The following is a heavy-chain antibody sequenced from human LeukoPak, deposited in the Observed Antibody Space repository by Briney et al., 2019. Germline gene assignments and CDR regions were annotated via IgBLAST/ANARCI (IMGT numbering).Heavy chain of an antibody. CDR1: GGSISSSSYY. CDR3: ARWGIIGYCSSTSCHDAFDT. CDR2: IYYSGST. V-gene: IGHV4-39*01. J-gene: IGHJ3*02. D-gene: IGHD2-2*01. Sequence: SETLSLTCTVSGGSISSSSYYWGWIRQPPGKGLEWIGSIYYSGSTYYNPSLKSRVTISVDTSKNQFSLKLSSVTAADTAVYYCARWGIIGYCSSTSCHDAFDTWGQGTMVTVSS.